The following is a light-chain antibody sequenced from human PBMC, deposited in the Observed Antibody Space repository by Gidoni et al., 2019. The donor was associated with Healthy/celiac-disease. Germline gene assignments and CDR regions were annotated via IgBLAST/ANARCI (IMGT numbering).Light chain of an antibody. CDR1: KLGDKD. Sequence: SYELTQPPSVSGSPGQTASITCSGAKLGDKDACWYQQKPGQSPVLVIYQASKRPAGIPERFSGSTSANTATLTISGTQAMDDADYYCQACDTSTASRVFGGGTKLTVL. CDR2: QAS. V-gene: IGLV3-1*01. CDR3: QACDTSTASRV. J-gene: IGLJ3*02.